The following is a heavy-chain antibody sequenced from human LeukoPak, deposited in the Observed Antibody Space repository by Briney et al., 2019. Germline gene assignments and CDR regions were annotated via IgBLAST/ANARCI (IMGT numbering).Heavy chain of an antibody. CDR2: INHSGST. J-gene: IGHJ4*02. D-gene: IGHD1-26*01. V-gene: IGHV4-34*01. Sequence: SETLSLTCAVYGGSFSGYYWSWIRQPPGKGLEWIGEINHSGSTNYSPSLKSRVTISVDTSKNQFSLKLSSVTAADTAVYYCARAHFYSGSSFIDYWGQGTLVTVSS. CDR1: GGSFSGYY. CDR3: ARAHFYSGSSFIDY.